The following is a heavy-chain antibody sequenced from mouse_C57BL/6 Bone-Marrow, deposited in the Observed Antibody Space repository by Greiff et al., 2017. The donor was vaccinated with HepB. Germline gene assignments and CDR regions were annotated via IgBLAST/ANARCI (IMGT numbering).Heavy chain of an antibody. J-gene: IGHJ2*01. D-gene: IGHD1-1*01. Sequence: QVQLKESGAELARPGASVKLSCKASGYTFTSYGISWVKQRTGQGLGWIGEIYPRSGNTYYNEKFKGKATLTADKSSSTAYMELRSLTSEDSAVYFCARKDYGSSLDYWGQGTTLTVSS. CDR3: ARKDYGSSLDY. CDR1: GYTFTSYG. V-gene: IGHV1-81*01. CDR2: IYPRSGNT.